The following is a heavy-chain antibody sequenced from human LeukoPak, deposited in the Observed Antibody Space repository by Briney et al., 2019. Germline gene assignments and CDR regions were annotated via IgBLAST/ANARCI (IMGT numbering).Heavy chain of an antibody. V-gene: IGHV4-39*01. CDR1: GASISSGTFY. CDR2: IYSSGNP. CDR3: ARHASWFDP. J-gene: IGHJ5*02. Sequence: DPSETLSLTCTLSGASISSGTFYWGWLRQPPGKGLEWIGSIYSSGNPYYSPSLKSRVTISIDTSKNHFSLQLNSVTAADTAVYYCARHASWFDPWGLGTLVIVSS.